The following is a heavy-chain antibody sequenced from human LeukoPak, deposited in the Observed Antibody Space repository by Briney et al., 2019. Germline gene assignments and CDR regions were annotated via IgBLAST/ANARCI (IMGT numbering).Heavy chain of an antibody. J-gene: IGHJ4*02. D-gene: IGHD5-12*01. CDR2: LSNDGNNY. CDR3: TKNIGYSYGYLAN. Sequence: TGGSLRLSCAASGFTFSENNVHWVRQAPGKGLEWVALLSNDGNNYAYADSVKGRFTISKDIAKDTIYLQMNSLKVEDTAIYFCTKNIGYSYGYLANWGQGARVTVSS. CDR1: GFTFSENN. V-gene: IGHV3-30-3*01.